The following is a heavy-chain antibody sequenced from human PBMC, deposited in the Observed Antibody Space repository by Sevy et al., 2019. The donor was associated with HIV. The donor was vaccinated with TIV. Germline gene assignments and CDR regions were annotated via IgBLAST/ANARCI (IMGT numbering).Heavy chain of an antibody. CDR3: ARGGSYSHDS. D-gene: IGHD1-26*01. CDR1: GGSFRSYY. J-gene: IGHJ4*02. V-gene: IGHV4-4*07. Sequence: SETLSLTCCVSGGSFRSYYWSWIRQPAGKGLEWIGRIYPSDFVDYNPSLKRRVTMSVDTSKNQFSLRLTSVTAADTAVYFCARGGSYSHDSWGPGILVTVSS. CDR2: IYPSDFV.